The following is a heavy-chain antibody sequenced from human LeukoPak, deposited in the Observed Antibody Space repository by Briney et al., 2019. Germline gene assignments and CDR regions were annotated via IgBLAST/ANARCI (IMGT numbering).Heavy chain of an antibody. CDR1: GGSISSSSYY. CDR2: IYYSGST. J-gene: IGHJ4*02. V-gene: IGHV4-39*01. D-gene: IGHD6-19*01. CDR3: ARLDSSGPNDY. Sequence: PSETLSLTCTVSGGSISSSSYYWGWIRQPPGKGLEWIGNIYYSGSTYYNPSLKSRVTISVDTSKNQFSLGLTSVTAADTAVYYCARLDSSGPNDYWGQGTLVIVSS.